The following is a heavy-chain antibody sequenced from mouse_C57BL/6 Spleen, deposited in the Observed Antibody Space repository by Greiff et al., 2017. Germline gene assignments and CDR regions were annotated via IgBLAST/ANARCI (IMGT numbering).Heavy chain of an antibody. J-gene: IGHJ2*01. CDR3: ARADGYFYFDY. D-gene: IGHD2-3*01. CDR2: IDPSDSYT. CDR1: GYTFTSYW. Sequence: QVQLQQPGAELVRPGTSVKLSCKASGYTFTSYWMHWVKQRPGQGLEWIGVIDPSDSYTNYNQKFKGKATLTVDTSSSTAYMQLSSLTSEDSAVXYCARADGYFYFDYWGQGTTLTVSS. V-gene: IGHV1-59*01.